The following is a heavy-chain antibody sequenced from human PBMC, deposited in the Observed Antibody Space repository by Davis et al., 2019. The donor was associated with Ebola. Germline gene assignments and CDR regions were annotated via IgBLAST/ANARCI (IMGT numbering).Heavy chain of an antibody. V-gene: IGHV3-21*01. J-gene: IGHJ6*02. CDR2: ISTTSGYI. CDR3: ARDPMVIVSTPTNYYYGMDV. CDR1: GFTFSSYG. D-gene: IGHD5/OR15-5a*01. Sequence: GESLKISCAASGFTFSSYGMVWVRQAPGKGLEWVSSISTTSGYIYYADSVKGRFTISRDNAKNSMSLQMNSLGAEDTALYYCARDPMVIVSTPTNYYYGMDVWGQGTTVTVSS.